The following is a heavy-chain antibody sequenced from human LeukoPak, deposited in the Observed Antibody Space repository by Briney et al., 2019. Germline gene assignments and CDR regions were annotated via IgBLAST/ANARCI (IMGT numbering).Heavy chain of an antibody. CDR1: GFTFSNYA. Sequence: GGSLRLSCAASGFTFSNYAMSWVRQAPGKGLEWVSSISGSGGSTYYVDSVKGRFTISRDNSKNTLYLQMNSLRAEDTAVYYCAKVTGTASAYFDYWGQGTLVTVSS. V-gene: IGHV3-23*01. J-gene: IGHJ4*02. D-gene: IGHD3-10*01. CDR3: AKVTGTASAYFDY. CDR2: ISGSGGST.